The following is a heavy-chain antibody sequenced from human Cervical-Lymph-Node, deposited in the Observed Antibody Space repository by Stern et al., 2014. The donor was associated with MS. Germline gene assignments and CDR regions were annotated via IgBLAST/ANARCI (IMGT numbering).Heavy chain of an antibody. CDR2: INPNSGGT. V-gene: IGHV1-2*02. D-gene: IGHD3-10*01. CDR1: AYTITDYY. Sequence: VQLVESGAEVKKPGASVKVSCKASAYTITDYYTHWVRQAPGHGLEWMGGINPNSGGTYSAQKFQGRLTMTRDTSISTAYMELSSLRSDDTDVYYCARGGGYSYSTLDYWGQGTQVTVSS. J-gene: IGHJ4*02. CDR3: ARGGGYSYSTLDY.